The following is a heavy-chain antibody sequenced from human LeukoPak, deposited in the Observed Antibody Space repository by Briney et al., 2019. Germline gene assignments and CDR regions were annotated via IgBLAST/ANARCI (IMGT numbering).Heavy chain of an antibody. CDR2: INPNSGGT. J-gene: IGHJ4*02. V-gene: IGHV1-2*02. CDR3: AGGPETTVPDFDN. Sequence: ASVKVSCKASGYTFTGYYMHWVRQAPGQGLEWMGWINPNSGGTNYAQKFQGRVTMTRDTSISTAYMELSRLRSDDTAVYYCAGGPETTVPDFDNWGKETWVTASS. D-gene: IGHD3-9*01. CDR1: GYTFTGYY.